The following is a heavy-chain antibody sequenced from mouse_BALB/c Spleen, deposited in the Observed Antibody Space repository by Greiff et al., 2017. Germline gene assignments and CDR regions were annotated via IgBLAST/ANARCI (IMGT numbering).Heavy chain of an antibody. CDR1: GFSLTSYG. D-gene: IGHD2-4*01. CDR2: IWAGGST. Sequence: VKVVESGPGLVAPSQSLSITCTVSGFSLTSYGVHWVRQPPGKGLEWLGVIWAGGSTNYNSALMSRLSISKDNSKSQVFLKMNSLQTDDTAMYYCAREYDSGYYIDYWGQGTTLTVSS. J-gene: IGHJ2*01. CDR3: AREYDSGYYIDY. V-gene: IGHV2-9*02.